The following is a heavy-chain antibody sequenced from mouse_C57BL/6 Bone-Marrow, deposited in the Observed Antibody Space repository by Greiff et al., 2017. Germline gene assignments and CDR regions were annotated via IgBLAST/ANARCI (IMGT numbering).Heavy chain of an antibody. D-gene: IGHD1-1*01. V-gene: IGHV5-9-1*02. CDR2: ISSGGDYI. Sequence: EVHLVESGEGLVKPGGSLKLSCAASGFTFSSYAMSWVRQTPEKRLEWVAYISSGGDYIYYADTVKGRFTISRDNARNTLYLQMSSLKSEDKAMYYSVTTVVDYAMDYWGQGTSVTVSS. CDR1: GFTFSSYA. CDR3: VTTVVDYAMDY. J-gene: IGHJ4*01.